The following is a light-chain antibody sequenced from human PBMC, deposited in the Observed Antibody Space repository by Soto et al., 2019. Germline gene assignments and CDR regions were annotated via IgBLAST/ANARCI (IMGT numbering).Light chain of an antibody. CDR1: SSDIGGFDY. J-gene: IGLJ1*01. CDR3: NSYTSASTYV. Sequence: QSALTQPASVSGSPGQSITISCTGTSSDIGGFDYVSWYQHLPGKAPKLIIYEVTNRPSGVSHRFSGSKSGYTASLTISGLQAEDEADYYSNSYTSASTYVFGTGTKLTVL. CDR2: EVT. V-gene: IGLV2-14*01.